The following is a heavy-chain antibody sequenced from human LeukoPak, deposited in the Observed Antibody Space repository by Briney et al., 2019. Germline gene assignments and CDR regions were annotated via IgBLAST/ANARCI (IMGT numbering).Heavy chain of an antibody. J-gene: IGHJ6*02. CDR2: ITYDGSNK. D-gene: IGHD1-26*01. V-gene: IGHV3-30*18. CDR3: AKVGRDGMDV. CDR1: GFTFSSFP. Sequence: GGSLRLSCAASGFTFSSFPMSWVRQAPGKGLEWVAVITYDGSNKYYADSVKGRFTISRDNSKNTLYLQMNSLRAEDTAVYYCAKVGRDGMDVWGQGTTVTVSS.